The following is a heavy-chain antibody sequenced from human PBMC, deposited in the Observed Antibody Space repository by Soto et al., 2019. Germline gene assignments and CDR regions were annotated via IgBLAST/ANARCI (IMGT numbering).Heavy chain of an antibody. V-gene: IGHV1-69*06. J-gene: IGHJ4*02. CDR3: ARELELPLGFDY. CDR1: RGTFSSYA. D-gene: IGHD1-7*01. CDR2: IIPIFGTA. Sequence: VSSVKVSCKASRGTFSSYAISWVRQAPGQGLEWMGGIIPIFGTANYAQKFQGRVTITADKSTSTAYMELSSLRSEDTAVYYCARELELPLGFDYWGQGTLVTVSS.